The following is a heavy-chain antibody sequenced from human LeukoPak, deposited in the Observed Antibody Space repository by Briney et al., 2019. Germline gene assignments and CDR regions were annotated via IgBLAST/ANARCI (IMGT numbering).Heavy chain of an antibody. Sequence: PGESLKISCKGSGYSFTSYWIGWVRQMPGKGLEWMGIIYPGDSDTRYSPSFQGQVTISADKSISTAYLQWSSLKASDTAMYYCARCGDGYNLGNYYGMDVWGQGTTVTVSS. J-gene: IGHJ6*02. D-gene: IGHD5-24*01. CDR2: IYPGDSDT. V-gene: IGHV5-51*01. CDR3: ARCGDGYNLGNYYGMDV. CDR1: GYSFTSYW.